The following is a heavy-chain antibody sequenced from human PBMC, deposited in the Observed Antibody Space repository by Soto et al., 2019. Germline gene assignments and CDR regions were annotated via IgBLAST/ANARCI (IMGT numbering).Heavy chain of an antibody. CDR3: AKDLGRGYSYGPRGYYYGMDV. V-gene: IGHV3-9*01. Sequence: HPGGSLRLSCAASGFTFDDYAMHWVRQSPGKGLEWVSGISWNSGSIGYADSVKGRFTISRDNAKNSLYLQMNSLRAEDTALYYCAKDLGRGYSYGPRGYYYGMDVWGQGTTVTVSS. J-gene: IGHJ6*02. D-gene: IGHD5-18*01. CDR2: ISWNSGSI. CDR1: GFTFDDYA.